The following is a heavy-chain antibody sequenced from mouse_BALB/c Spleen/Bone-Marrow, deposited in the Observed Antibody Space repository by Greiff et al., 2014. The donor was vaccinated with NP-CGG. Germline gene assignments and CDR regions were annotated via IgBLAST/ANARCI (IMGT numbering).Heavy chain of an antibody. V-gene: IGHV1-5*01. CDR2: IYPGNSDT. D-gene: IGHD2-4*01. CDR1: GYSFTSYW. CDR3: TRSPTMITTYSGAMDY. Sequence: DVKLVESGTVLARPGASVKMSCKASGYSFTSYWMHWVKQRPGQGLEWIGAIYPGNSDTSYNQKFKGKAKLTAVSSASTAYMELSSLTNEDSAVYYCTRSPTMITTYSGAMDYWGQGTSVTVSA. J-gene: IGHJ4*01.